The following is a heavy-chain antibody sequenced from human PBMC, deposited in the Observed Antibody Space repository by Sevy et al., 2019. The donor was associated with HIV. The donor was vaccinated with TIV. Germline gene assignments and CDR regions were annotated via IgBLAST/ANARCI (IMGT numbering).Heavy chain of an antibody. CDR2: ISSSSSYI. CDR1: GFTFSSYS. CDR3: ARDSASSTSCYIGGRKCDAFDI. J-gene: IGHJ3*02. Sequence: GGSLRLSCAASGFTFSSYSMNWVRQAPGKGLEWVSSISSSSSYIYYADSVKGRFTISRDNAKNPLYLQMNSLRAEDTAVYYCARDSASSTSCYIGGRKCDAFDIWGQGTMVTVSS. V-gene: IGHV3-21*01. D-gene: IGHD2-2*02.